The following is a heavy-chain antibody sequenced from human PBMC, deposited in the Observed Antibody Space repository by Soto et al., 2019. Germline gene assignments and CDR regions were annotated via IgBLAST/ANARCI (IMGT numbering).Heavy chain of an antibody. V-gene: IGHV3-21*01. Sequence: GGSLRLSCAASGFPFSSYSMNWVPQAPGKGLEWVSSISSSSSYIYYADSVKGRFTISRDNAKNSLYLQMNSLRAEDTAVYYCARAPYYYDSSGYWAYWGQGTLVTVSS. CDR2: ISSSSSYI. D-gene: IGHD3-22*01. CDR3: ARAPYYYDSSGYWAY. J-gene: IGHJ4*02. CDR1: GFPFSSYS.